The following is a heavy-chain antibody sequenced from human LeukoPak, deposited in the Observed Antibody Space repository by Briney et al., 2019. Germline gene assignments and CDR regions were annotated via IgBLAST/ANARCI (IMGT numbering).Heavy chain of an antibody. J-gene: IGHJ3*02. CDR2: ISYDGSYQ. CDR3: AKLCVDSSGYYYVQDAFDI. D-gene: IGHD3-22*01. CDR1: GFTFSRYG. V-gene: IGHV3-30*18. Sequence: PGRSLRLSCAASGFTFSRYGIHWVRQAPGKGLEWVTVISYDGSYQYYADSVKGRFTISRDNSKNTLYLQMNSLRAEDTAVYYCAKLCVDSSGYYYVQDAFDIWGQGTMVTVSS.